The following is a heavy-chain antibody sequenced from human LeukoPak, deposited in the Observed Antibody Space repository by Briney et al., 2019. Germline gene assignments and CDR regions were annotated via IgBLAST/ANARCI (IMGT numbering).Heavy chain of an antibody. V-gene: IGHV4-39*01. J-gene: IGHJ4*02. D-gene: IGHD4-17*01. Sequence: SETLSLTCTVSGGSISSSTYYWGWIRQPPGKALEWIGSIYYSGSTHYNPFLKSRLTISVDTSKNQFSLKVTAVTAADTAVYFCARNGTVTVTGTKFNYFDYWGQGTLVTVSS. CDR3: ARNGTVTVTGTKFNYFDY. CDR2: IYYSGST. CDR1: GGSISSSTYY.